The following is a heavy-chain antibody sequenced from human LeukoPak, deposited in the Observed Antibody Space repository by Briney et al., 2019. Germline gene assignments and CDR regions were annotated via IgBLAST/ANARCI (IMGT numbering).Heavy chain of an antibody. CDR2: ISGSGGST. Sequence: GGSLRLSCAASGFTFSSNGMSWVRQAPGKGLEWVSAISGSGGSTYYADSVKGRFTISRDNSKNTLYLQMNSVRAEDTAVYYCARENVDTAMVFDYWGQGTLVTVSS. J-gene: IGHJ4*02. CDR1: GFTFSSNG. V-gene: IGHV3-23*01. CDR3: ARENVDTAMVFDY. D-gene: IGHD5-18*01.